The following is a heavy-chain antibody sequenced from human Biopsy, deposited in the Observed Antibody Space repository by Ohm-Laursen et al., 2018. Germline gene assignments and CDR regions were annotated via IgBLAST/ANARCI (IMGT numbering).Heavy chain of an antibody. CDR1: EFTFDRNH. CDR2: IHGSGRT. V-gene: IGHV3-66*01. D-gene: IGHD3-16*01. CDR3: AGAGGHSF. Sequence: SLRLSCAASEFTFDRNHMNWVRQAPGKGLEWVSMIHGSGRTDYADSLKGSFTVSRDNSKDTVYLQMNALRVDDTAMYYCAGAGGHSFWGQGALVTVSS. J-gene: IGHJ4*02.